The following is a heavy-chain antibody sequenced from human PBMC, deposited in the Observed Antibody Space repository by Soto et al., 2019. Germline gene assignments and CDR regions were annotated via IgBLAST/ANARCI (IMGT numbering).Heavy chain of an antibody. V-gene: IGHV1-8*01. J-gene: IGHJ5*02. CDR3: AKCRRFLEWLPYNWFDP. Sequence: ASVKVSCKASGDTFTSYDINWVRQATGQGLEWMGWMNPNSGNTGYAQKFQGRVTMTRNTSISTAYMELSSLRSEDTAVYYCAKCRRFLEWLPYNWFDPWGQGTLVTVSS. CDR2: MNPNSGNT. D-gene: IGHD3-3*01. CDR1: GDTFTSYD.